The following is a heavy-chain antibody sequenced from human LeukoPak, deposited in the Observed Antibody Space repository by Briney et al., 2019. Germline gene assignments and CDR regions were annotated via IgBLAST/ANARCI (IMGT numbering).Heavy chain of an antibody. D-gene: IGHD3-10*01. Sequence: GGSLRLSCAASGFTFSSYAMSWVRQAPGKGLEWVSAISGSGGSTYYADSVKGRFTISRDNSKNTLYLQMNSLRAEDTAVYYCAGVSGSPEAYYYGMDVWGQGTTVTVSS. CDR1: GFTFSSYA. CDR3: AGVSGSPEAYYYGMDV. J-gene: IGHJ6*02. V-gene: IGHV3-23*01. CDR2: ISGSGGST.